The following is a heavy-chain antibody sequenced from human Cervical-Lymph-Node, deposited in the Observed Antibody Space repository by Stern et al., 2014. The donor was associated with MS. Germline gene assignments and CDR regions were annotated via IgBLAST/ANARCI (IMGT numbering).Heavy chain of an antibody. J-gene: IGHJ4*02. D-gene: IGHD6-19*01. Sequence: EVQLVESGGGLVQPGGSLRLSCAASGFTFSSYAMSWVRQAPGKGLEWVSAISGSGGSTYYADSVKGRFTISRDNSKNTLYLQMNSLRAEDTAVYYCAKEVKQWLGHLDYFDYWGQGTLVTVSS. CDR3: AKEVKQWLGHLDYFDY. CDR1: GFTFSSYA. V-gene: IGHV3-23*04. CDR2: ISGSGGST.